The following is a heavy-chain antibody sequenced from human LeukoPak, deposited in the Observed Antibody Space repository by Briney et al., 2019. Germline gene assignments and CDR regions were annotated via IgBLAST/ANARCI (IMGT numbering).Heavy chain of an antibody. CDR2: IGAYNGNT. J-gene: IGHJ6*02. CDR1: GYTFTSYG. CDR3: ARWWWELLRWKKAYYYYGMGV. Sequence: ASVKVSCKASGYTFTSYGISWVRQAPGQGLEWMGWIGAYNGNTNYAQKLQGRVTMTTDTSTSTAYMELRSLRSDDTAVYYCARWWWELLRWKKAYYYYGMGVWGQGTTVTVSS. V-gene: IGHV1-18*01. D-gene: IGHD1-26*01.